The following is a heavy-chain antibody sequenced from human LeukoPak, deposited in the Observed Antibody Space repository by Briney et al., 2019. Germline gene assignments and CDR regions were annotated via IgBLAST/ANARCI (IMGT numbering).Heavy chain of an antibody. V-gene: IGHV4-4*07. D-gene: IGHD3-3*01. J-gene: IGHJ3*02. Sequence: PSETLSLTCTVSGGSISSYYLSWIRQPAGKGLEWIGRIYTTGSTNYNPSLKSRVTMSVDTSKNQFSLKLSSVTAADTAVYYCAREPHYDFWSGFPDAFDIWGQGTMVTVSS. CDR3: AREPHYDFWSGFPDAFDI. CDR1: GGSISSYY. CDR2: IYTTGST.